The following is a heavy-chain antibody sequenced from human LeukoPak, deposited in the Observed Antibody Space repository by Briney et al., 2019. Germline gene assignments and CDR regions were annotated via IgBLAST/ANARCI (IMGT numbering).Heavy chain of an antibody. CDR3: ARDNGGYCSGGSCFGWFDP. CDR2: IIPIFGTA. D-gene: IGHD2-15*01. Sequence: GASVKVSCKASGGTFSSYAISWVRQAPGQGLEWMGGIIPIFGTANYAQKFQGRVTITADKSTSTAYMELSSLRSEDTAVYYCARDNGGYCSGGSCFGWFDPWGQGTLVTVSS. CDR1: GGTFSSYA. V-gene: IGHV1-69*06. J-gene: IGHJ5*01.